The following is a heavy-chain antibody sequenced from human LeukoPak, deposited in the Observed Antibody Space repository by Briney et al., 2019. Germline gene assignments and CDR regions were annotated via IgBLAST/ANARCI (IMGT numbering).Heavy chain of an antibody. J-gene: IGHJ4*02. D-gene: IGHD5-24*01. CDR1: GGSISSYY. CDR2: IYYSGST. V-gene: IGHV4-59*08. CDR3: ARQWRDGYNLDY. Sequence: SETLSLTCTVSGGSISSYYWSWIRQPPGKGLEWIGYIYYSGSTNYNPSLKSRVTISVDTSKNQFSLKLSSVTTADTAVYYCARQWRDGYNLDYWGQGTLVTVSS.